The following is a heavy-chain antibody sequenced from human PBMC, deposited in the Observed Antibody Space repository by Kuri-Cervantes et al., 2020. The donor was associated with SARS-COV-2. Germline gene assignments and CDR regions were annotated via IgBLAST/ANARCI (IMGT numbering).Heavy chain of an antibody. CDR3: ARGQLWFDY. Sequence: GESLKISCAASGFTFSSYSMNWVRQAPGKGLEWVSYISSSSSYIYYADSVKGRFTISRDNAKNSLYLQMNSLRAEDTAVYYCARGQLWFDYWGQGTLVTVSS. CDR1: GFTFSSYS. V-gene: IGHV3-21*05. J-gene: IGHJ4*02. D-gene: IGHD6-13*01. CDR2: ISSSSSYI.